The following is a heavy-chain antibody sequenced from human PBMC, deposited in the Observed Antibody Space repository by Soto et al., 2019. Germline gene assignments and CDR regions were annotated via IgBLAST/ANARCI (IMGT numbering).Heavy chain of an antibody. D-gene: IGHD6-13*01. Sequence: GRSLRLSCAASGFTFSSYGMHWVRQAPGKGLEWVAVIWYDGSNKYYADSVKGRFTISRDNSKNTLYLQMNSLRAEDTAVYYCARGASGSSSWYFDYWGQGTLVTVSS. V-gene: IGHV3-33*01. CDR1: GFTFSSYG. J-gene: IGHJ4*02. CDR2: IWYDGSNK. CDR3: ARGASGSSSWYFDY.